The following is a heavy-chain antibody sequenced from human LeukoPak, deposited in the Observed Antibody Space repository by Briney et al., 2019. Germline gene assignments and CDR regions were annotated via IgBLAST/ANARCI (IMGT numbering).Heavy chain of an antibody. D-gene: IGHD6-19*01. Sequence: SETLSLTCTVSGGSISSSSDYWGWIRQAPGKGLEWIGSINYSGSTYYNPSLKSRVTISVDTSKNQFPLKLSSVTAADTAVYYCASVLNMGSGWPYYCYYYGMDVWGQGTTVTVSS. CDR2: INYSGST. CDR1: GGSISSSSDY. J-gene: IGHJ6*02. CDR3: ASVLNMGSGWPYYCYYYGMDV. V-gene: IGHV4-39*01.